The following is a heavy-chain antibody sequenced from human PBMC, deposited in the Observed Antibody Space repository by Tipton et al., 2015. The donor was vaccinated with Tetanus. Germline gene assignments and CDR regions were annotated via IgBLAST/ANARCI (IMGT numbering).Heavy chain of an antibody. V-gene: IGHV4-31*03. J-gene: IGHJ4*02. Sequence: LRLSCTVSGGSINSETYYWTWIRQRPGAGLEWLGFIYYSGSTFYNPSLRGRLTMSVDTSKNQFYLRLTSLTAADTAIYYCGSEIDGGPEVGALDSWGQGILVTVSS. CDR1: GGSINSETYY. CDR3: GSEIDGGPEVGALDS. D-gene: IGHD2-15*01. CDR2: IYYSGST.